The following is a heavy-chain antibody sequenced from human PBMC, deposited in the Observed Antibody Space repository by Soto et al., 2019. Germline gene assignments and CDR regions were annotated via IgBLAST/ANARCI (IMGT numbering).Heavy chain of an antibody. V-gene: IGHV3-23*01. J-gene: IGHJ1*01. CDR1: GFTFSSYA. Sequence: GGSLRLSCAASGFTFSSYAMSWVRQAPGKGLEWVSAISGSGGNTYYADSVKGRFTISRDNSKNTLYLQMNSLRAEDTAVYYCAKPPYSSGWYGQYFQHWGQGTLVTVSS. CDR2: ISGSGGNT. CDR3: AKPPYSSGWYGQYFQH. D-gene: IGHD6-19*01.